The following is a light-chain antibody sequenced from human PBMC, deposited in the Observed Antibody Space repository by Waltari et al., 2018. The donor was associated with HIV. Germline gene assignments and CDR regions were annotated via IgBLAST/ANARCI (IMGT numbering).Light chain of an antibody. CDR2: GNS. J-gene: IGLJ1*01. Sequence: QSVLTQPPSVSGAPGQRVTISCTGSSSNIGAGYDVHWYHQLPGTAPKRLIYGNSNRPSGVPDRFSGSKSGTSASLAITGLQAEDEADYYCQSYDSSLSAYVFGTGTKVTVL. V-gene: IGLV1-40*01. CDR3: QSYDSSLSAYV. CDR1: SSNIGAGYD.